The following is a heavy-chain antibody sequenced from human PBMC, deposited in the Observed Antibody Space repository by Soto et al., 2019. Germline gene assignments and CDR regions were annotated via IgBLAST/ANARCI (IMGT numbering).Heavy chain of an antibody. J-gene: IGHJ5*02. CDR3: ARVSVGYSGWYSAGWFDP. CDR1: GFTFSSYS. CDR2: ISSSSSTI. D-gene: IGHD6-19*01. V-gene: IGHV3-48*01. Sequence: GGSLRLSCAASGFTFSSYSMNWVRQAPGKGLEWVSYISSSSSTIYYADSVKGRFTISRDNAKNSLYLQMNSLRAEDTAVYYCARVSVGYSGWYSAGWFDPWGQGTLVTVSS.